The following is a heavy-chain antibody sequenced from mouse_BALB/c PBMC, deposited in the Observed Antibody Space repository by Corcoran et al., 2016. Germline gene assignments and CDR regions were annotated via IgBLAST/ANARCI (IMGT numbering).Heavy chain of an antibody. CDR1: DYTFTDAF. D-gene: IGHD2-1*01. CDR3: ARCYCNYYFDY. V-gene: IGHV1-84*02. J-gene: IGHJ2*01. CDR2: IYPGSGNI. Sequence: QIQLQRSVAELVKPGASVRRSCKASDYTFTDAFGNCVKKKPGQGLEWIGWIYPGSGNIKYNEKFKGKATFTVDTSSSTPYMQLSSLTSEDTAVYFCARCYCNYYFDYWGQGTTLTVSS.